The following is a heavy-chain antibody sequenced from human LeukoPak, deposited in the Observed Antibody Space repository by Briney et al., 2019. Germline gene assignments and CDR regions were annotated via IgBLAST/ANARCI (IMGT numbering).Heavy chain of an antibody. D-gene: IGHD2-2*01. V-gene: IGHV5-51*01. CDR1: GSIFRSYW. CDR2: IYPGDSRT. J-gene: IGHJ5*02. Sequence: GASLQISCKGTGSIFRSYWIGWVRPLPGKGMEWMGVIYPGDSRTRYNPSLQGQVTISVDKSINTAYLEWVSLKASDTAMYYCACRDLTSTWSYPLGQGTLVTVSA. CDR3: ACRDLTSTWSYP.